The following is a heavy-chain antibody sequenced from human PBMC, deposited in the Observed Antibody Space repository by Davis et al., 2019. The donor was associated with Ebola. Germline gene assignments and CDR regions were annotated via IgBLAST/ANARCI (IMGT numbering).Heavy chain of an antibody. CDR3: TCIAARPDDDY. V-gene: IGHV3-73*01. Sequence: GESLKISCAASGFTFSGSAMHWVRQASGKGLEWVGRIRSKANSYATAYALSVKGRFTISRDDSKNTAYLQMNSLKTEDTAVYYCTCIAARPDDDYWGQGTLVTVSS. CDR2: IRSKANSYAT. J-gene: IGHJ4*02. CDR1: GFTFSGSA. D-gene: IGHD6-6*01.